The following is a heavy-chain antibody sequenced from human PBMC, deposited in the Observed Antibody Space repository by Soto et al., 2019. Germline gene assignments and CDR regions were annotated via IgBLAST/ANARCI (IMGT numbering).Heavy chain of an antibody. CDR1: GFTFSSYA. CDR2: ISGSGGST. CDR3: AKGKPNHSSGWYYFDY. V-gene: IGHV3-23*01. D-gene: IGHD6-19*01. Sequence: GGSLRLSCAASGFTFSSYAMSWVRHAPGKGLEWVSAISGSGGSTYYADSVKGRFTISRDNSKNTLYLQMNSLRAEDTAVYYCAKGKPNHSSGWYYFDYWGQGTLVTVSS. J-gene: IGHJ4*02.